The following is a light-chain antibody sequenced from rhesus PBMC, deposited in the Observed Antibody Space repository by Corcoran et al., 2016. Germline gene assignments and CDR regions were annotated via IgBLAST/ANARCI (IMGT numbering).Light chain of an antibody. Sequence: DIQMSQSPSSLSASVGDKVTITCHASQDISSWLAWYQQKPGKAPKPLIYSASSLQSGVPSRFSGSGSGTHYTLTITSLQPEDFATYCCQQYDDFPLTFGGGTKVEIK. V-gene: IGKV1-19*01. CDR3: QQYDDFPLT. CDR2: SAS. J-gene: IGKJ4*01. CDR1: QDISSW.